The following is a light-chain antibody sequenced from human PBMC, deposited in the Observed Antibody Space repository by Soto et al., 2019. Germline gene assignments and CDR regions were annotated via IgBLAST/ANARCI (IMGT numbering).Light chain of an antibody. CDR2: DAS. Sequence: EIVLTQSPATLSLSPGERATLTCRASQSVSSYLAWYQQKPGQAPRLLIYDASNRATGIPARFSGSGSGTDFTLTISSLEPEDFAVYYCQQRTYWPLTFGGGTK. CDR1: QSVSSY. J-gene: IGKJ4*01. CDR3: QQRTYWPLT. V-gene: IGKV3-11*01.